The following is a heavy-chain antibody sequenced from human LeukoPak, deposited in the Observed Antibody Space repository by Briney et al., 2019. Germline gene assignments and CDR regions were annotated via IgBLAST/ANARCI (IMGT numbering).Heavy chain of an antibody. CDR2: ISSSSSYI. CDR3: TRDLTGEWELLGDFDY. Sequence: GGSLRLSCAASGFTLSGYSMNWVRQAPGKGLEWVSSISSSSSYIYYADSVKGRFTISRDNAKNSLYLQMNSLRAEDTAVYYCTRDLTGEWELLGDFDYWGQGTLVTVSS. J-gene: IGHJ4*02. D-gene: IGHD1-26*01. V-gene: IGHV3-21*03. CDR1: GFTLSGYS.